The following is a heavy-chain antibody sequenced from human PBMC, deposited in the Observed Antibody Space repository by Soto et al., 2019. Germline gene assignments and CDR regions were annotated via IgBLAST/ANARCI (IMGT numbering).Heavy chain of an antibody. V-gene: IGHV4-61*01. CDR3: ARGDYYYCSGSYDY. Sequence: QVQLQESGPGLVKPSETLSLTCTVSGGSVSSGSYYWSWIRQPPGKGLEWIGDIYYSGSTNYNPSLKIRVTISVDTSKNQFSLKLSSVTAADTAVYYCARGDYYYCSGSYDYWGQGTLVTVSS. CDR2: IYYSGST. D-gene: IGHD3-10*01. CDR1: GGSVSSGSYY. J-gene: IGHJ4*02.